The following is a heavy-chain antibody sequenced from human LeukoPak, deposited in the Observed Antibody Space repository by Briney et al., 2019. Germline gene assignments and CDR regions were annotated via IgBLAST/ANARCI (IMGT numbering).Heavy chain of an antibody. CDR1: GGSISSYY. Sequence: SETLSLTCTVSGGSISSYYWSWIRQPAGKGLEWIGRIYTSGGTNYNPSLKSRVTMSVDTSKNQFSLKLSSVTAADTAVYYCARSVGTTSSGAFDIWGQGTMVTVSS. CDR3: ARSVGTTSSGAFDI. J-gene: IGHJ3*02. V-gene: IGHV4-4*07. CDR2: IYTSGGT. D-gene: IGHD1-7*01.